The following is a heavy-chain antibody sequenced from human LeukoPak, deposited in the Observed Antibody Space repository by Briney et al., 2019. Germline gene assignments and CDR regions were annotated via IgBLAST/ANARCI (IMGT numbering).Heavy chain of an antibody. CDR3: ARDSPLQRWPTRREAFDV. CDR1: GFTFSSYS. Sequence: GGSLRLSCAASGFTFSSYSMTWVRQAPGKGLEWVSYIYSSGSIIQYADSVKGRFTISRDNAKNSLYLQMNSLRDEDTAVYYCARDSPLQRWPTRREAFDVWGQGTMVTVSS. J-gene: IGHJ3*01. V-gene: IGHV3-48*02. CDR2: IYSSGSII. D-gene: IGHD4-23*01.